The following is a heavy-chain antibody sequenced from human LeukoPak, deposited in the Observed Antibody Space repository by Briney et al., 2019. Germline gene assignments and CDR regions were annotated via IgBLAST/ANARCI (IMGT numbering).Heavy chain of an antibody. CDR1: GFTFNNYV. D-gene: IGHD3-3*01. Sequence: PGGSLRLSCPASGFTFNNYVMSWVRQAPGKGLEWVSSISGSGGSTNYADSVKGRFTLSRDNSKNTLYLQMNGLRAEDTAVYYCARDRAWNYFDYWGQGTLVTVSS. V-gene: IGHV3-23*01. CDR3: ARDRAWNYFDY. J-gene: IGHJ4*02. CDR2: ISGSGGST.